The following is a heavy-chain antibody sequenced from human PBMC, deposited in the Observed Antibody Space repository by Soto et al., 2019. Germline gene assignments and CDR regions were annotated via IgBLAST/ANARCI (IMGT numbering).Heavy chain of an antibody. D-gene: IGHD6-6*01. CDR1: GYTLTELS. CDR3: ATDKWQLVRSHYYYFGMDV. V-gene: IGHV1-24*01. J-gene: IGHJ6*02. Sequence: ASVKVSCKVSGYTLTELSMHWVRQAPGKGXEWMGGFDPEDGETIYAQKFQGRVTMTEDTSTDTAYLELSSLRSEDTAVYYCATDKWQLVRSHYYYFGMDVWGQGTTVTVSS. CDR2: FDPEDGET.